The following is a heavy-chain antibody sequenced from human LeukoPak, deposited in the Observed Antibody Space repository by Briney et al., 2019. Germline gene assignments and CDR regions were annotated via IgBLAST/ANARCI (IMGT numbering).Heavy chain of an antibody. Sequence: PSETLSLTCTVSGGSISGYYWSWIRQPPGKGLEWIGEINHSGSTNYNPSLKSRVTISVDTSKNQFSLKLSSVTAADTAVYYCARYPLRGYSYGAYYFDYWGQETLVTVSS. J-gene: IGHJ4*02. V-gene: IGHV4-34*01. CDR2: INHSGST. CDR1: GGSISGYY. D-gene: IGHD5-18*01. CDR3: ARYPLRGYSYGAYYFDY.